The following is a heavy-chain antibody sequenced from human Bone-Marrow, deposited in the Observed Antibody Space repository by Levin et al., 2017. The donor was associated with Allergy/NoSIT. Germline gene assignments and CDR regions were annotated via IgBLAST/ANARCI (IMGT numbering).Heavy chain of an antibody. CDR2: FSDSSSSI. Sequence: GGSLRLSCAASGFTFSNSSMNWVRQAPGKGLEWVSYFSDSSSSIFYADSVKGRFTISSDTAKNSLFLQMNSLRDEDTAVYYCARDCPHLSYSSTWYYYYGTDVWGQGTTVTVSS. D-gene: IGHD6-13*01. J-gene: IGHJ6*02. CDR3: ARDCPHLSYSSTWYYYYGTDV. V-gene: IGHV3-48*02. CDR1: GFTFSNSS.